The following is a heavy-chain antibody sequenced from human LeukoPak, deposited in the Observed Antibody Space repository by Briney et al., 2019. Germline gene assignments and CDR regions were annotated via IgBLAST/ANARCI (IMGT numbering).Heavy chain of an antibody. CDR2: INHSGST. D-gene: IGHD3-22*01. CDR3: ARGRPDYYDSSGYYRGYYGMDV. CDR1: GGSFSGYY. Sequence: SETLSLTCAVYGGSFSGYYWSWIRQPPGKGLEWIGEINHSGSTNYNPSLKSQVTISVDTSKNQFSLKLSSVTAADTAVYYCARGRPDYYDSSGYYRGYYGMDVWGQGTTVTVSS. V-gene: IGHV4-34*01. J-gene: IGHJ6*02.